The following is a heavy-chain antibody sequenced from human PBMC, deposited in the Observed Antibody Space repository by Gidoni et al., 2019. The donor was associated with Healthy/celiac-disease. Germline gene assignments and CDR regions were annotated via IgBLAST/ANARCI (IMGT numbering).Heavy chain of an antibody. V-gene: IGHV4-39*01. D-gene: IGHD3-3*01. CDR1: GGSISSSSYY. J-gene: IGHJ4*02. CDR2: IYYSGST. CDR3: AKAQGRDYDFWSGIPGDFDY. Sequence: QLQLQESGPGLVKPSETLSLTCTVSGGSISSSSYYWGWIRQPPGKGLEWIGSIYYSGSTYYNPSLKSRVTISVDTSKNQFSLKLSSVTAADTAVYYCAKAQGRDYDFWSGIPGDFDYWGQGTLVTVSS.